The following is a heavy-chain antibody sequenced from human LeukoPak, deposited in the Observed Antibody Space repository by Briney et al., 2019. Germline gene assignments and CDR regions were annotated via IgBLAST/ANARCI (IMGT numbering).Heavy chain of an antibody. CDR2: ISGSGGST. CDR1: GFTFSSYA. J-gene: IGHJ4*02. Sequence: GGSLRLSCAASGFTFSSYAMSWVRQAPGKGLEWVSAISGSGGSTYYADSVKGRFTISRDNSKNTLYLQMNSLRAEDTAVYYCAKDPRPRIAAAAFFDYWGQGTLVTVSS. CDR3: AKDPRPRIAAAAFFDY. V-gene: IGHV3-23*01. D-gene: IGHD6-13*01.